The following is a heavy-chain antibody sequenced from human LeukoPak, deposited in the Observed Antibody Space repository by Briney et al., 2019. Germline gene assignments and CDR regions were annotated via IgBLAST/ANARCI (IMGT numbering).Heavy chain of an antibody. CDR2: IYYSGST. J-gene: IGHJ3*02. CDR1: GGSISSYY. D-gene: IGHD6-19*01. V-gene: IGHV4-59*01. Sequence: SETLSLTCTVSGGSISSYYWSWFRQPPGKGLERIGYIYYSGSTNYNPSLKSRVTISVDTSRNQFSLKLSSVTAADTAVYYCARGLPGYSNGDDAFDIWGQGTMVTVSS. CDR3: ARGLPGYSNGDDAFDI.